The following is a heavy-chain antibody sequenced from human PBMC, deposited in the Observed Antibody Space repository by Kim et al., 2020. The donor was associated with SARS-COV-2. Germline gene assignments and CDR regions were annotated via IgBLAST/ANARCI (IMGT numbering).Heavy chain of an antibody. D-gene: IGHD1-26*01. V-gene: IGHV1-18*01. J-gene: IGHJ6*02. CDR1: GYTFTSYG. CDR2: ISNYNGNT. CDR3: ARDGGRWEPYLGDGMDV. Sequence: ASVKVSCKASGYTFTSYGISWVRQAPGQGLEWMGWISNYNGNTKYAQSLQCRVIMTTDTFARTAYMEVTRLRSDDTAVYYCARDGGRWEPYLGDGMDVWGQGTTVTVSS.